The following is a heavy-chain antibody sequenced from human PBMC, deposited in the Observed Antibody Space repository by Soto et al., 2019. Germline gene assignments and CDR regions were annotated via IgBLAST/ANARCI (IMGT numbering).Heavy chain of an antibody. D-gene: IGHD6-13*01. CDR3: ARGGSAAGIFYYYYGMDV. V-gene: IGHV4-61*01. J-gene: IGHJ6*02. CDR2: IYYSGST. CDR1: GGSVSSGSYY. Sequence: SETLSLTCTVAGGSVSSGSYYWSWIRQPPGKGLEWIGYIYYSGSTNYNPSLKSRVTISVDTSKNQFSLKLSSVTAADTAVYYCARGGSAAGIFYYYYGMDVWGQGTTVTVSS.